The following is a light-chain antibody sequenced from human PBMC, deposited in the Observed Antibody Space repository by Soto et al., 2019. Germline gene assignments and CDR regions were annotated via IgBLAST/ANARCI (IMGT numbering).Light chain of an antibody. Sequence: AIQMTQSPSSLSASVVDRVTLTCRASQGIRNDLGWYQQKPGKAPKLLIYAASSLQSGVPSRFSGSGSGTDFTLTISSLQPEDFATYYCLQDYNYPLTFGGGTKVDIK. CDR1: QGIRND. CDR2: AAS. V-gene: IGKV1-6*01. CDR3: LQDYNYPLT. J-gene: IGKJ4*01.